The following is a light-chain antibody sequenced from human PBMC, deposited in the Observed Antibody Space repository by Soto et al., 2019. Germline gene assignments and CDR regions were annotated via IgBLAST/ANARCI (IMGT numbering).Light chain of an antibody. CDR3: HQRSNWPPEIT. V-gene: IGKV3-11*01. Sequence: EIVLTQSPATLSLSPGERATLSCRASQSVSSYLAWYQQKPGQAPRLLIYDASNRATAIPARFSGSGSGTDFTLTISILEPEDFAVYYCHQRSNWPPEITFGQGTRLEIK. J-gene: IGKJ5*01. CDR2: DAS. CDR1: QSVSSY.